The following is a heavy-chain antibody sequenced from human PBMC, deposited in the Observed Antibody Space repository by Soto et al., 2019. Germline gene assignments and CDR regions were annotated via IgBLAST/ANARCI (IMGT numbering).Heavy chain of an antibody. J-gene: IGHJ6*02. D-gene: IGHD1-1*01. V-gene: IGHV1-46*01. Sequence: ASVKVSCKASGYTFTSYDINWVRQATGQGLECMGIINPSGGSTSYAQKFQGRVTMTRDTSTSTVYMELSSLRSEDTAVYYCARDGNPEPYYYYGMDVWGQGTTVTSP. CDR1: GYTFTSYD. CDR3: ARDGNPEPYYYYGMDV. CDR2: INPSGGST.